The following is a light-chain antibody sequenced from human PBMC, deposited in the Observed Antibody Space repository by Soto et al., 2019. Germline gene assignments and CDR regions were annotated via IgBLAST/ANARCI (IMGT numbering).Light chain of an antibody. Sequence: QSVLTQPASVSGSPGQSITISCTGTSSEIGGYNYVSWYQQYPGKAPKLMIYDVSNRPSGVSNRFSGSKSGNTASLTISRLQAEDEADYYCSSYTISNTLVFGSGTKVTVL. CDR2: DVS. V-gene: IGLV2-14*01. CDR3: SSYTISNTLV. J-gene: IGLJ1*01. CDR1: SSEIGGYNY.